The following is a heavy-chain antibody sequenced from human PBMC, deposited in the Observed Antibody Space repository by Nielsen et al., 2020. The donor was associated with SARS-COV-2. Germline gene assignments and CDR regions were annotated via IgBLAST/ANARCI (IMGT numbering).Heavy chain of an antibody. CDR1: GYTFTSYA. CDR2: INPSGGST. CDR3: ASNSMPRSSMDV. D-gene: IGHD2/OR15-2a*01. V-gene: IGHV1-46*01. J-gene: IGHJ6*02. Sequence: ASVKVSCKASGYTFTSYAMHWVRQAPGQGLEWMGIINPSGGSTSYAQKFQGRVTMTRDTSTSTVYMELSSLRSEDTAVYYCASNSMPRSSMDVWGQGTTVTVSS.